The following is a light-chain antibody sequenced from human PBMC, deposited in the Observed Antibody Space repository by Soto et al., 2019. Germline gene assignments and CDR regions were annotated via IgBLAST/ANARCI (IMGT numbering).Light chain of an antibody. J-gene: IGKJ2*01. CDR2: GAS. CDR1: QSVSSRY. V-gene: IGKV3-20*01. CDR3: QQYRSSHPYT. Sequence: EIVLTQSPGTLSLSPGERATLSCRASQSVSSRYLAWYQQKPGQAPRLLIYGASSRATGIPDRFSGSGSVTDFTLTISRLEPEAFAVYYCQQYRSSHPYTFGLGNQLEIK.